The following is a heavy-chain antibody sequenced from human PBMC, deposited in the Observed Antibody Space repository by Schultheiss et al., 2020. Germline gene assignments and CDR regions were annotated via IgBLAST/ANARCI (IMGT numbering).Heavy chain of an antibody. Sequence: SETLSLTCTVSGGSISSYYWSWIRQPPGKGLEWIGYIYNSGTTNYNPSLKSRVTMSVDTSKNQFSLKLSSVTAADTAVYYCAREPTVTTNPKGGWYWYFDLWGRGTLVTVSS. V-gene: IGHV4-4*08. CDR1: GGSISSYY. CDR2: IYNSGTT. D-gene: IGHD4-17*01. J-gene: IGHJ2*01. CDR3: AREPTVTTNPKGGWYWYFDL.